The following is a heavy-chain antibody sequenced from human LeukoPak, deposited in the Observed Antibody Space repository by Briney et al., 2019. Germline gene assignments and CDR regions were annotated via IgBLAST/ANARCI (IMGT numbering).Heavy chain of an antibody. V-gene: IGHV4-39*01. J-gene: IGHJ6*03. CDR2: LFDTGST. CDR3: VRHREFLYYMDV. Sequence: PSETLSLTCTVSGCSFGQSAYYWGWIRQSPGMGLEWIATLFDTGSTYYNPSLKSRTNIYADASKSHFTLKVSSVTAADTAVYYCVRHREFLYYMDVWGRGTTVTVSS. CDR1: GCSFGQSAYY. D-gene: IGHD2/OR15-2a*01.